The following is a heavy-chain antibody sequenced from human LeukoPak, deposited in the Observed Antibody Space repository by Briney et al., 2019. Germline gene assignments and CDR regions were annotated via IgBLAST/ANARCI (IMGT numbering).Heavy chain of an antibody. CDR2: ISYDGSNK. J-gene: IGHJ6*02. Sequence: PGRSLRLSCAASGFTFSSYAMHWVRQAPGKGLEWVAVISYDGSNKYYADSVKGRFTIFRDNSKNPLYLRMNSLRAEDTAVYYCARGLDYYGSGSYFYYYGMDVWGQGTTVTVSS. D-gene: IGHD3-10*01. CDR3: ARGLDYYGSGSYFYYYGMDV. V-gene: IGHV3-30-3*01. CDR1: GFTFSSYA.